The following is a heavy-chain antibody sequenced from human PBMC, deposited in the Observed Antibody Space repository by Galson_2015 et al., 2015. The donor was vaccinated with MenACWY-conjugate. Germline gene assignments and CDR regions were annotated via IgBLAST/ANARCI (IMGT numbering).Heavy chain of an antibody. Sequence: SLRLSCAASGFTFSSYAMSWVRRAPGKGLEWVSAISGSGGSTYYADSVKGRFTISRDNSKNTLYLQMNSLRAEDTAVYYCAKPIEDSSGHYYADAFDIWGQGTMVTVSS. CDR1: GFTFSSYA. J-gene: IGHJ3*02. CDR3: AKPIEDSSGHYYADAFDI. CDR2: ISGSGGST. V-gene: IGHV3-23*01. D-gene: IGHD3-22*01.